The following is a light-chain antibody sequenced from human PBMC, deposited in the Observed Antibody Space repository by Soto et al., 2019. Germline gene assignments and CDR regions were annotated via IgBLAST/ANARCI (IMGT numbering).Light chain of an antibody. J-gene: IGKJ4*01. CDR2: AAS. V-gene: IGKV1-39*01. Sequence: DIQMTQSPSSLSASVGDRVTITCRASQGISTYLNWYQQKPGKAPKLLIYAASSLQSGVPSRFSGSGSETDFTLTISSLQPEDFAVYYCQQRSAWPLTFGGGTKVEIK. CDR3: QQRSAWPLT. CDR1: QGISTY.